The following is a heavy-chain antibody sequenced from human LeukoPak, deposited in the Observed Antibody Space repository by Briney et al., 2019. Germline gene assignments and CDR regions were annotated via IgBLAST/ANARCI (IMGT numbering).Heavy chain of an antibody. D-gene: IGHD5-18*01. CDR2: IYYTGAT. Sequence: PSETLSLTCTVSGGSISTTSYYWDWIRQPPGKGLEWIGSIYYTGATYYNPSLTSRVTTSIDTSETQFSLRLSSVTAADTAVYYCARRGYSHGFIDYWGQGTLVTVPS. CDR3: ARRGYSHGFIDY. CDR1: GGSISTTSYY. V-gene: IGHV4-39*01. J-gene: IGHJ4*02.